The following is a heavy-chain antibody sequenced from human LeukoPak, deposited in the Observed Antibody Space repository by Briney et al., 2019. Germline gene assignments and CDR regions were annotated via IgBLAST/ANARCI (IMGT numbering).Heavy chain of an antibody. CDR1: GGSISSYY. CDR2: IYYSGST. Sequence: PSETLSLTCTVSGGSISSYYWSWIRQPPGKGLAWIGYIYYSGSTNYNPSLKSRVTISVDTYKNQFSLKLSSVTAADTAVYYCASYYYDSSGYSYYFDYWGQGTLVTVSS. D-gene: IGHD3-22*01. J-gene: IGHJ4*02. CDR3: ASYYYDSSGYSYYFDY. V-gene: IGHV4-59*13.